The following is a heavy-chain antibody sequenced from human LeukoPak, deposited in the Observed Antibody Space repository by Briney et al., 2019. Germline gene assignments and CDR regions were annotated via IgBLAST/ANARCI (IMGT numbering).Heavy chain of an antibody. CDR1: GGSFSGYY. CDR3: ARHGARGFCSGGRCYSSRYDAFDL. D-gene: IGHD2-15*01. V-gene: IGHV4-34*01. J-gene: IGHJ3*01. CDR2: FYNSGTT. Sequence: PSETLSLTCAVYGGSFSGYYWSWIRQPPGKGLEWIGTFYNSGTTYYNPSLRSRVTISVDSSKNQFSLKLGSVTAADTAVYYCARHGARGFCSGGRCYSSRYDAFDLWGQGAMVPVSS.